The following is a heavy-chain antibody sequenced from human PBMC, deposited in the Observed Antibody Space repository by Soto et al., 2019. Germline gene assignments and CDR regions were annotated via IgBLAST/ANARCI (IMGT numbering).Heavy chain of an antibody. D-gene: IGHD3-3*01. V-gene: IGHV5-51*01. J-gene: IGHJ6*02. CDR1: GYSFTSYW. CDR3: ARRRSTIPDYYGMDV. CDR2: IYPGDSDT. Sequence: GESLKISCKGSGYSFTSYWIGWVRQMPGKGLEWMGIIYPGDSDTRYSPSFQGQVTISADKSISTAYLQWSSLKASDTALYYCARRRSTIPDYYGMDVWGQGTTVTVSS.